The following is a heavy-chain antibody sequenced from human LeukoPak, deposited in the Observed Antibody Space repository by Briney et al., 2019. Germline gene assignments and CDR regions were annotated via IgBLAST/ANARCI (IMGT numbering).Heavy chain of an antibody. CDR3: ARGGIAARRSDY. V-gene: IGHV4-34*01. Sequence: ASETLSLTCAVYSGSFSGYYWSWIRQPPGKGLEWIGEINHSGSTNYNPSLKSRVTISVDTSKNQFSLKLSSVTAADTAVYYCARGGIAARRSDYWGQGTLVTVSS. CDR2: INHSGST. J-gene: IGHJ4*02. CDR1: SGSFSGYY. D-gene: IGHD6-6*01.